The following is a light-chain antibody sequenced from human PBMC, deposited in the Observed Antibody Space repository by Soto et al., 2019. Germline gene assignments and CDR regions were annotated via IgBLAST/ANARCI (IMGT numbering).Light chain of an antibody. CDR1: QDISKW. CDR2: AAS. J-gene: IGKJ1*01. Sequence: DIQMTQSPSSVSASVGGRVTITCRASQDISKWLAWYQQKPGKAPQLLIYAASSLQSGVPSRFSGSGSGTDFTLTISSLQPEDFATYYCQQANSCPWTFGQGTKVEVK. CDR3: QQANSCPWT. V-gene: IGKV1-12*01.